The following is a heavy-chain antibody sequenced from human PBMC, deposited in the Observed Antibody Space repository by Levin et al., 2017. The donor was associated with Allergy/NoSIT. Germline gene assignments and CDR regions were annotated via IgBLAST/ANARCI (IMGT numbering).Heavy chain of an antibody. D-gene: IGHD3-10*01. CDR3: AQDVVGYNTGSYPYGLDV. CDR2: ISYDGNNK. V-gene: IGHV3-30*18. Sequence: GGSLRLSCAASVSTFTSYAIHWVRQAPGKGLEWVAVISYDGNNKYYVDSVKGRFTISRDNSRNTVYLLRNSLGAQDTAVYYCAQDVVGYNTGSYPYGLDVWGQGTTVTVSS. J-gene: IGHJ6*02. CDR1: VSTFTSYA.